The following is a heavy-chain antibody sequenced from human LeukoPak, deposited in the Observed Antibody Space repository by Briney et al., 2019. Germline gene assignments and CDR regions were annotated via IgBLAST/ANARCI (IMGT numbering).Heavy chain of an antibody. CDR3: ARDWGRSSTTPYYMDV. Sequence: SVKVSCKASGGTFSSYAISWVRQAPGQGLEWMGGIIPIFGTANYAQKFQGRVTITADESTSTAYMELSSLRSEDTAVYYCARDWGRSSTTPYYMDVWGKGTTVTVSS. D-gene: IGHD2-2*01. J-gene: IGHJ6*03. V-gene: IGHV1-69*01. CDR2: IIPIFGTA. CDR1: GGTFSSYA.